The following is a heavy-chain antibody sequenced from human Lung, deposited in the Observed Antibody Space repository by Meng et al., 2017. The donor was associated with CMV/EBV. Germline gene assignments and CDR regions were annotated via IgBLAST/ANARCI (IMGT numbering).Heavy chain of an antibody. V-gene: IGHV4-4*02. J-gene: IGHJ4*02. CDR2: IYHSGST. Sequence: QVSGPGLVEPSGSLSLTCAVSGGSISSSNWWSWVRQPPGKGLEWIGEIYHSGSTNYNPSLKSRVTISVDKSKNQFSLKLSSVTAADTAVYYCARVVTALWGYYFDYWGQGTLVTVSS. CDR1: GGSISSSNW. CDR3: ARVVTALWGYYFDY. D-gene: IGHD2-21*02.